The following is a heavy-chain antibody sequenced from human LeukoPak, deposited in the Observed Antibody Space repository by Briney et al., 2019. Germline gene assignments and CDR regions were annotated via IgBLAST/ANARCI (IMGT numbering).Heavy chain of an antibody. CDR3: ARDLVVLLSQYGSGSYSSHYYYYGMDV. CDR1: GDSVSSNSAA. Sequence: SQTLSLTCAISGDSVSSNSAALNLIRQSPSRGLEWLGRTYYRSKWYNDYAVSVKSQITINPDTYKNLFSLQLNSVPPEDTAVYCCARDLVVLLSQYGSGSYSSHYYYYGMDVWGQGTTVTVSS. D-gene: IGHD3-10*01. CDR2: TYYRSKWYN. J-gene: IGHJ6*02. V-gene: IGHV6-1*01.